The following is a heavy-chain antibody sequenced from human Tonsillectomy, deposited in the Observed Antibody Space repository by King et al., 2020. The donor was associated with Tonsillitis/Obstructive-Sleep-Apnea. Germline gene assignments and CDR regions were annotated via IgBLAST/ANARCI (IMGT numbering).Heavy chain of an antibody. CDR3: ARVQGYCSTSWCYKPLDY. D-gene: IGHD2-2*02. CDR1: GGTFNSYG. Sequence: VQLVESGAEVKKPGSSVKVSCKASGGTFNSYGITWVRQAPGQGLEWMGRIIPMIGITNYAQKLQDRVTITADKSTSTAYMELNSLRSEDTAVYYCARVQGYCSTSWCYKPLDYWGQGTPVTVSS. CDR2: IIPMIGIT. J-gene: IGHJ4*02. V-gene: IGHV1-69*09.